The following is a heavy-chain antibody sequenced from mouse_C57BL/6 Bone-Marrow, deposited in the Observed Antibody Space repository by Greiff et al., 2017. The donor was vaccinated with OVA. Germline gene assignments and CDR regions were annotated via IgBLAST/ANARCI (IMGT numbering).Heavy chain of an antibody. J-gene: IGHJ1*03. V-gene: IGHV1-52*01. CDR1: GYTFTSYW. Sequence: VKLQQPGAELVRPGSSVKLSCKASGYTFTSYWMHWVKQRPIQGLEWIGNIDPSDSETHYNQKFKDKATLTVDKSSSTAYMQLSSLTSEDSAVYYCARADDYDVDWYFDVWGTGTTVTVSS. CDR2: IDPSDSET. CDR3: ARADDYDVDWYFDV. D-gene: IGHD2-4*01.